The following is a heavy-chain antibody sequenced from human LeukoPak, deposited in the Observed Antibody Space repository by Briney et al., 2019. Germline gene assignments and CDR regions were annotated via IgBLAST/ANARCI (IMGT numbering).Heavy chain of an antibody. CDR3: ARVNVVGYYYYMDV. J-gene: IGHJ6*03. V-gene: IGHV3-7*01. D-gene: IGHD2-15*01. CDR2: IKRDGSEK. Sequence: PGGSLRLSCAASGFTFSSYWMSWVRQAPGKGLEWVANIKRDGSEKYYVDSVKGRFTISRDNAKNSLYLQMNSLRAEDTAVYYCARVNVVGYYYYMDVWGKGTTVTVSS. CDR1: GFTFSSYW.